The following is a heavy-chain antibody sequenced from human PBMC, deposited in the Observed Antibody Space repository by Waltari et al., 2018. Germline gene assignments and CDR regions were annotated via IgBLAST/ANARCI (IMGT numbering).Heavy chain of an antibody. J-gene: IGHJ4*02. D-gene: IGHD5-12*01. CDR2: ISGTGSNT. CDR3: ARDGYNWIAFDV. V-gene: IGHV3-23*01. CDR1: GFNVSSYA. Sequence: EAQLWESGGGLVQPGGSLRVSCEAYGFNVSSYAMSWVRQAPGKGLEWVSEISGTGSNTYYADSVKGRFTISKDNSKNILYLQMDSLRAEDTAVYYCARDGYNWIAFDVWGQGVLVTVSS.